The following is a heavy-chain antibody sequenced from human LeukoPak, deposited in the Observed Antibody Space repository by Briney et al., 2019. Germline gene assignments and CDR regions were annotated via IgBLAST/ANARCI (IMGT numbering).Heavy chain of an antibody. CDR2: MNPNSGNT. CDR1: GYTFTSYD. CDR3: ARTYYDFWSGYSLVYNWFDP. D-gene: IGHD3-3*01. V-gene: IGHV1-8*03. J-gene: IGHJ5*02. Sequence: ASVKVSCKVSGYTFTSYDINWVRQATGQGLEWMGWMNPNSGNTGYEQKFQGRVTITRNTSINTAYMELSSLRSEDTAVYYCARTYYDFWSGYSLVYNWFDPWGQGTLVTVSS.